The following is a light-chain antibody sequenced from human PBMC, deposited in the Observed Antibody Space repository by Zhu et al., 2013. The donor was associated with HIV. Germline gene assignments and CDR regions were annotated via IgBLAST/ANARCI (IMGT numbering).Light chain of an antibody. CDR3: QQSDNLPLS. J-gene: IGKJ4*01. CDR2: DAS. V-gene: IGKV3D-15*01. Sequence: EIVXTQSPATLSVSPGERATLSCRASQSVANSLAWYQQKPGQAPRLLIYDASNRATGIPARFSDSGSGSDFSLTVSSLQPEDVGTDYCQQSDNLPLSFGGGTKVEIK. CDR1: QSVANS.